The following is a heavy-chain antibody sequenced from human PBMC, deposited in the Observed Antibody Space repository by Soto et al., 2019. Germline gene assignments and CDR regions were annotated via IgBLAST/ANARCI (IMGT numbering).Heavy chain of an antibody. J-gene: IGHJ4*02. CDR2: IKSKTDDGTT. D-gene: IGHD3-3*01. V-gene: IGHV3-15*07. CDR1: GFTFSNAW. CDR3: TTVESKTLYYDPEYYFDY. Sequence: GGSLRLSCAASGFTFSNAWMNWVRQAPGKGLEWVGRIKSKTDDGTTDYTAPVKGRFTISRDDSKNTLYLQMNSLKTEDTAVYYFTTVESKTLYYDPEYYFDYWGQGTLVTVSS.